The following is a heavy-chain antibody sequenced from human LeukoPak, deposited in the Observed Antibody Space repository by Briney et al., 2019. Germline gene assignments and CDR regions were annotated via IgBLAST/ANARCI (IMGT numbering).Heavy chain of an antibody. CDR1: GFTFSSYS. V-gene: IGHV3-21*01. CDR2: ISSSSSYI. J-gene: IGHJ4*02. Sequence: GGSLRLSCAASGFTFSSYSMNWVRQAPGKGLEWVSSISSSSSYIYYADSVKGRLTISRDNAKNSLYLQMNSLRAEDTAVYYCARGGLAADGTDYWGQGTLVTVSS. D-gene: IGHD6-13*01. CDR3: ARGGLAADGTDY.